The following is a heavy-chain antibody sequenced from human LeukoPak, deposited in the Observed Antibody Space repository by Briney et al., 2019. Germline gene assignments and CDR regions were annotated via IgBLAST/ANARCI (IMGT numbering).Heavy chain of an antibody. CDR3: ARAAARPDYYYYYRTV. D-gene: IGHD6-6*01. V-gene: IGHV3-64*01. CDR1: GFSFSSYA. CDR2: IRSDGSDT. J-gene: IGHJ6*03. Sequence: SGGSLRLSCAASGFSFSSYAMHWVRQAPGKGLQYVSSIRSDGSDTYYANSVKGRFTISRDNSKNTLYLQMGSLGVEDMAIYYWARAAARPDYYYYYRTVWAKGTTVTVS.